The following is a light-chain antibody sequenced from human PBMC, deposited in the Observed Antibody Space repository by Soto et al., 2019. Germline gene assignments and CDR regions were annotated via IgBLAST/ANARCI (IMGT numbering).Light chain of an antibody. CDR2: HAS. CDR3: QKYYSAVFT. Sequence: DIQMIQSPSSLSASVGDRVTITCRASQDINNYLAWYQQRPGQVPKLLIYHASTLQSGVPSRFSGSGSGTDFTLTISSLQPEDVATYYCQKYYSAVFTFGPGTKLDIK. CDR1: QDINNY. V-gene: IGKV1-27*01. J-gene: IGKJ3*01.